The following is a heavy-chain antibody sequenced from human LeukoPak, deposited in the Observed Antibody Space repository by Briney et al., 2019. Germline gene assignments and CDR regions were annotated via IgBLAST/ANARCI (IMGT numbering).Heavy chain of an antibody. V-gene: IGHV3-30*19. J-gene: IGHJ6*02. D-gene: IGHD3-22*01. CDR2: ISYDGSNK. CDR3: ARDSTIYYDSSGPYGMDV. CDR1: GFTFSSYG. Sequence: GGSLRLSCAASGFTFSSYGMHWVRQAPGKGLEWVAVISYDGSNKYYADSVKGRFTISRDNSKNTLYLQMNSLRAEDTAVYYCARDSTIYYDSSGPYGMDVWGQGTTVTVSS.